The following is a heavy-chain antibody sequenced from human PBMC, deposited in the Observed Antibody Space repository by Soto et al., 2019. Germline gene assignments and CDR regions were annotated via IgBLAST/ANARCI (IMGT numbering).Heavy chain of an antibody. Sequence: PSETLSLTCAVSGYSISSGYYWGWIRQPPGKGLEWIGSIYHSGSTYYNPSLKSRVTISVGTSKNQLSLKLSSVTAADTAVYYCARTDLHPLYGMDVWGQGATVTVSS. CDR2: IYHSGST. CDR3: ARTDLHPLYGMDV. V-gene: IGHV4-38-2*01. J-gene: IGHJ6*02. CDR1: GYSISSGYY. D-gene: IGHD4-4*01.